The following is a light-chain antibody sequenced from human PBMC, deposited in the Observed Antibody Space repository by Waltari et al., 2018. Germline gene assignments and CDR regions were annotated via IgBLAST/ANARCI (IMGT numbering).Light chain of an antibody. Sequence: EIVLTQSPGTLSLSPGERATLSCRASQRVSSSYLAWYQQKPGQAPRLRIYGASSRATGIPDRFSVSGSGTDFTLTISRLEPEDFAVYYCQQYGSSQYTFGQGTKLEIK. CDR2: GAS. V-gene: IGKV3-20*01. J-gene: IGKJ2*01. CDR3: QQYGSSQYT. CDR1: QRVSSSY.